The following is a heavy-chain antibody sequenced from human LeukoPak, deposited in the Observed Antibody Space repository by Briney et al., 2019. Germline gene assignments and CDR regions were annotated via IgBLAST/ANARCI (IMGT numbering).Heavy chain of an antibody. D-gene: IGHD4-4*01. CDR2: ISDYSGNT. J-gene: IGHJ4*02. CDR3: AREGATDYYFDP. V-gene: IGHV1-18*01. CDR1: GYSLSSNG. Sequence: GASVKVSCKASGYSLSSNGISWARQAPGQGLEWMGWISDYSGNTKYAQNFQDRVTLTTDRSTNTAYMELRSLRSDDTAVNYCAREGATDYYFDPWGQGTLVTVSS.